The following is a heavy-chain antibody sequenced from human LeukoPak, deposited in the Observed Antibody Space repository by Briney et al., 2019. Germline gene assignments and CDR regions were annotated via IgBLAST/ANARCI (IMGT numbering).Heavy chain of an antibody. D-gene: IGHD3-3*01. CDR3: ARMGDFDDYFDY. V-gene: IGHV1-18*01. Sequence: ASVKVSCKASGYTFTSYGSSWVRQAPGHGLEWMGWISAYNGNTNYAQKLQGRVTMTTDTSTSTAYMELRSLRSDDTAVYYCARMGDFDDYFDYWGQGTLVTVSS. CDR1: GYTFTSYG. J-gene: IGHJ4*02. CDR2: ISAYNGNT.